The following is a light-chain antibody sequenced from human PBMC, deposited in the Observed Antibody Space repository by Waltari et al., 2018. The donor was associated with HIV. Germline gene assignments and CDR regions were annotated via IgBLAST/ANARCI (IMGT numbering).Light chain of an antibody. CDR1: SSDVGVYNY. CDR2: EVS. V-gene: IGLV2-14*01. CDR3: SSYTSSTKGYV. Sequence: QSALTQPASVSGSPGQSITISCTGTSSDVGVYNYVSWYQQHPGKAPKRMIYEVSNRPSGVSNRFSGSKSGNTASLTISGLQAEDEADYYCSSYTSSTKGYVFGAGTKVTVL. J-gene: IGLJ1*01.